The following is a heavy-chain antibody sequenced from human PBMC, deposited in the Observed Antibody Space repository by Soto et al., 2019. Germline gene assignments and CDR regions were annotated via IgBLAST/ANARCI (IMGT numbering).Heavy chain of an antibody. CDR2: INPNTGGT. V-gene: IGHV1-2*04. Sequence: ASVKVSCKASGYTFTSYYVHWVRQAPGQGLEWMGWINPNTGGTNYAQKFQGWVTMTRDTSISTAYMELSRLRSDDTAVYYCARAGGWELLDAFDIWGQGTMVTVSS. J-gene: IGHJ3*02. CDR3: ARAGGWELLDAFDI. CDR1: GYTFTSYY. D-gene: IGHD1-26*01.